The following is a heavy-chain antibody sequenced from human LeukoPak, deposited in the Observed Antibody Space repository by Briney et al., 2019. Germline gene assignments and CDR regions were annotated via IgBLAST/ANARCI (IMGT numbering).Heavy chain of an antibody. D-gene: IGHD3-3*01. V-gene: IGHV1-46*01. CDR2: INPSGGST. J-gene: IGHJ6*03. Sequence: ASVKVSCKASGYTFTSYYMHWVRQAPGQGLEWMGIINPSGGSTSYAQKFQGRVTMTRDTSTSAVYMELRSLRSDDTAVYYCARVTGVLRFLEWFPHYYYMDVWGKGTTVTVSS. CDR3: ARVTGVLRFLEWFPHYYYMDV. CDR1: GYTFTSYY.